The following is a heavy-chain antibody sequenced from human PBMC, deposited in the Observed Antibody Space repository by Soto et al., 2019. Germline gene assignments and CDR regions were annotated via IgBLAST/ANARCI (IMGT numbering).Heavy chain of an antibody. V-gene: IGHV5-51*01. CDR1: GYSFTSYW. J-gene: IGHJ6*02. Sequence: PGESLKISCKGSGYSFTSYWIGWVRQMPGKGLEWMGIIYPGDSDTRYSPSFQGQVTISADKSISTAYLQWGSLKASDTAMYYCARLPDYYDSSGYYQGYYYYGMDVWGQGTTVTV. CDR3: ARLPDYYDSSGYYQGYYYYGMDV. CDR2: IYPGDSDT. D-gene: IGHD3-22*01.